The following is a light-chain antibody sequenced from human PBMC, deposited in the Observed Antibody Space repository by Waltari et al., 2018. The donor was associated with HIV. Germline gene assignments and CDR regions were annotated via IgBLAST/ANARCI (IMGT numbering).Light chain of an antibody. CDR2: RDN. Sequence: QSVLTQPPSVSGTPGQRVTISCSGSTSNIGSNYVYWYQQLPETAPKLLIYRDNQRPQGGPDRFSGSKSGTSASLAINGLRSEDEADYYCAAWDDTLSGQGVFGGGTKLTVL. CDR1: TSNIGSNY. J-gene: IGLJ2*01. CDR3: AAWDDTLSGQGV. V-gene: IGLV1-47*01.